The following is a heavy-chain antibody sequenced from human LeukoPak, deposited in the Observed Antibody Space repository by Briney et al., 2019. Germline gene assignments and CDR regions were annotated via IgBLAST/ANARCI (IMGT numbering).Heavy chain of an antibody. V-gene: IGHV1-69*04. CDR1: GGTFSSYA. J-gene: IGHJ3*02. CDR2: IIPILGIA. Sequence: GASVKVSCKASGGTFSSYAISWVRQAPGQGLEWMGRIIPILGIANYAQKFQGRVTITADKSTSTAYMELSSLRSEDTAVYYCARYYDSSGSIRGAFDIWGQGTMVTVSS. D-gene: IGHD3-22*01. CDR3: ARYYDSSGSIRGAFDI.